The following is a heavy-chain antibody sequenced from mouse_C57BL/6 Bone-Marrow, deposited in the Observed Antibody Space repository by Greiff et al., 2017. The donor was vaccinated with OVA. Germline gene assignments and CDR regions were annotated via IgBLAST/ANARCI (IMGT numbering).Heavy chain of an antibody. Sequence: VQLQQSGAELARPGASVKLSCKASGYTFTSYGISWVKQRTGQGLECIGEIYPRSGNTYYNEKFKGKATLTADKSSSTAYMELRSLTSEDSAVYFCARWDLLLRFNWYFDVWGTGTTVTVSS. J-gene: IGHJ1*03. CDR2: IYPRSGNT. CDR1: GYTFTSYG. CDR3: ARWDLLLRFNWYFDV. V-gene: IGHV1-81*01. D-gene: IGHD1-1*01.